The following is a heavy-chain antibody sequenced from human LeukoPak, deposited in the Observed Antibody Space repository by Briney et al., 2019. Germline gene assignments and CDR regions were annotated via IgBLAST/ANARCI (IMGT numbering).Heavy chain of an antibody. J-gene: IGHJ4*02. CDR3: ARDGYSSGWYTIDY. D-gene: IGHD6-19*01. V-gene: IGHV4-59*01. CDR1: GGSISSYY. Sequence: SETLSLTCTVSGGSISSYYWSWIRQPPGKGLEWIGYIYYSGSTNYNPSLKSRVTISVDTSKNQFSLKLSSVTAADTAAYYCARDGYSSGWYTIDYWGQGTLVTVSS. CDR2: IYYSGST.